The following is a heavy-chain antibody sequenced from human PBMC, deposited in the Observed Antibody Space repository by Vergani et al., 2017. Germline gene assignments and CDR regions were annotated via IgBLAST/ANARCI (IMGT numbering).Heavy chain of an antibody. J-gene: IGHJ4*02. CDR2: LTGGGGST. V-gene: IGHV3-23*01. Sequence: VHLQESGPGLVKPSETLSLTCSVSGDSINTADYWGWIRKPPGKGLEWVSALTGGGGSTYYADSFKGRFIISRDNSRDTLYLQMNSLRPEDTATYYCVKDAGSYENFFDSWGKGTLVTVSS. CDR3: VKDAGSYENFFDS. CDR1: GDSINTAD. D-gene: IGHD1-26*01.